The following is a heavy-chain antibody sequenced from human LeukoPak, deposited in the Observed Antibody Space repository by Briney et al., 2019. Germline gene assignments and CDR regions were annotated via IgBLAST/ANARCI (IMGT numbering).Heavy chain of an antibody. CDR1: GDSISSGGYS. CDR2: IYHSVST. V-gene: IGHV4-30-2*01. Sequence: PSETLSLTCAVSGDSISSGGYSWSWLRRPPGNGLEWIGYIYHSVSTYYNPSLKSRVTISVDRSKNQFSLKLSSVTAADTAVYYCARGEYYYGYWGQGTLVTVSS. CDR3: ARGEYYYGY. J-gene: IGHJ4*02. D-gene: IGHD6-6*01.